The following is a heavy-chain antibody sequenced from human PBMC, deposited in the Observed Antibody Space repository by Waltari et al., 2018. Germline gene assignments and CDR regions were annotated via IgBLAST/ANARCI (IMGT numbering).Heavy chain of an antibody. V-gene: IGHV4-38-2*01. CDR1: GYSISSGYY. D-gene: IGHD6-19*01. J-gene: IGHJ4*02. CDR3: ARTPGIAVAGMVRSLYFDY. CDR2: IDHSERA. Sequence: QVQLQESGPGLVKPSETLSLTCAVSGYSISSGYYWGWIRQPPGKGLEWIGSIDHSERAHYNPSLKTRLAITVDTSKNQFSLKLSSVTAADTAVYYCARTPGIAVAGMVRSLYFDYWGQGTLVTVSS.